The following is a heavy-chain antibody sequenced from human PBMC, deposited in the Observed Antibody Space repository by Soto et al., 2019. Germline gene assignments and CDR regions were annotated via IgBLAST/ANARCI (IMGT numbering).Heavy chain of an antibody. CDR3: TVGAHHVIGPAGVSVAE. Sequence: QVHLVESGGGVVQPGRSLRLSCAASGFTFSSYGMHWVRQAPGKGPQWVAVVSSGGGTTYYADTVKGRVTISRDNSKNKMYLQMNSLRSEDTAGYYCTVGAHHVIGPAGVSVAEWGQGIVVTVSP. CDR2: VSSGGGTT. CDR1: GFTFSSYG. V-gene: IGHV3-30*03. D-gene: IGHD2-2*01. J-gene: IGHJ4*02.